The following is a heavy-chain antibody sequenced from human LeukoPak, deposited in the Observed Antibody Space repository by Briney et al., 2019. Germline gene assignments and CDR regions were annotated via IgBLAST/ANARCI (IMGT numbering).Heavy chain of an antibody. V-gene: IGHV4-61*08. D-gene: IGHD5/OR15-5a*01. Sequence: SETLSLTCTVSGGSISSGGYYWSWIRQHPGKGLEWIGYIYYSGSTYFNPSLKSRVTISVDTSKNQFSLKLSSVTAADTAVYYCASVSEADAFDIWGQGTMVTVSS. CDR3: ASVSEADAFDI. J-gene: IGHJ3*02. CDR1: GGSISSGGYY. CDR2: IYYSGST.